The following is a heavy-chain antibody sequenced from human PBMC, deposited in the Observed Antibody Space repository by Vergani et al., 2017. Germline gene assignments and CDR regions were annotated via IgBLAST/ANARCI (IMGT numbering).Heavy chain of an antibody. Sequence: QVQLQESGPGLVKPSETLSLTCTVSGGSISSYYWSWIRQPPGKGLEWIGYIYYSGSTKYNTSLKSRVTISVDTSKNQFSLKLSSVTAADTAGYYCARGRYCSSTSCSYYYYCYMDVWGKGTTVTVSS. D-gene: IGHD2-2*01. J-gene: IGHJ6*03. CDR3: ARGRYCSSTSCSYYYYCYMDV. CDR1: GGSISSYY. V-gene: IGHV4-59*01. CDR2: IYYSGST.